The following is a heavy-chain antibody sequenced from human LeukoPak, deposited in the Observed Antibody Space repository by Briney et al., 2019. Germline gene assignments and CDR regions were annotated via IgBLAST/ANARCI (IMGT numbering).Heavy chain of an antibody. CDR2: IIPTFGIA. CDR1: GGTFSSYA. Sequence: SVKVSCKASGGTFSSYAISWVRQAPGQGLNGMGRIIPTFGIANYAQRFQGRVTITPDKSTSTAYMELSSLRSEDTAVYYCARSRRRSIYYYYYGMDVWGQGTTVTVSS. CDR3: ARSRRRSIYYYYYGMDV. V-gene: IGHV1-69*04. J-gene: IGHJ6*02. D-gene: IGHD1-14*01.